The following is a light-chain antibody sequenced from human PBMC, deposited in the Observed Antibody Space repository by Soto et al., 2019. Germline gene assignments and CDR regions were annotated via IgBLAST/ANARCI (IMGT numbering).Light chain of an antibody. CDR3: QQYGSSPTWT. J-gene: IGKJ1*01. V-gene: IGKV3-20*01. CDR2: GAS. CDR1: QSVSSNY. Sequence: ESVLTQSPGTLSLSPGERATLSCRASQSVSSNYLAWYQQKPGQAPRLLIYGASTGATGIPDRFSGSGSGTDFTLTISRLXPEDSAVYYCQQYGSSPTWTFGQGTKVDIK.